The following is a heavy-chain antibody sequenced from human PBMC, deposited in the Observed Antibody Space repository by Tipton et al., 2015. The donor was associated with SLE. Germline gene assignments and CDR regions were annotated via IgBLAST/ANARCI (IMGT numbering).Heavy chain of an antibody. D-gene: IGHD3-22*01. J-gene: IGHJ6*03. CDR1: GFTFSISD. CDR3: TSIRGYYYMDV. Sequence: SLRLSCAASGFTFSISDMSWVRQAPGKGLEWLSYISGSAPTIYYADSVKGRFTISRDNSKDSLYLQMNSLRAEDTAVYYCTSIRGYYYMDVWGKGRTVIVSS. V-gene: IGHV3-48*03. CDR2: ISGSAPTI.